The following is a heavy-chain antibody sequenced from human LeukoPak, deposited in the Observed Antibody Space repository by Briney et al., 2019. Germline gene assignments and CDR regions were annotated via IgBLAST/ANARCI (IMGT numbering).Heavy chain of an antibody. V-gene: IGHV4-30-2*01. CDR1: GGSLSSGGYY. J-gene: IGHJ4*02. D-gene: IGHD6-13*01. Sequence: SETLSLTCTVSGGSLSSGGYYWSWIRQPPGKGLEWIGYIYHGGSTYYNPSLKSRVTISVDRSKNQFSLKLSSVTAADTAVYYCAGYEYSSSWSIDYWGQGTLVTVSS. CDR2: IYHGGST. CDR3: AGYEYSSSWSIDY.